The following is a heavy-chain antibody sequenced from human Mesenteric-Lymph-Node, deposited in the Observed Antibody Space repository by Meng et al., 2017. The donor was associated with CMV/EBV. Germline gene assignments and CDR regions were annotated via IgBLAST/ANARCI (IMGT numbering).Heavy chain of an antibody. V-gene: IGHV1-46*01. Sequence: ASVKVSCKASGYTFTSYYMHWVRQAPGQGLEWMGIINPSGGSTSYGQKFQGRVTMTRDTSTSTVYMELSSLRSEDTAVYYCARGGSIAASGNYYYYYGMDVWGQGTTVTVSS. CDR2: INPSGGST. J-gene: IGHJ6*02. D-gene: IGHD6-6*01. CDR1: GYTFTSYY. CDR3: ARGGSIAASGNYYYYYGMDV.